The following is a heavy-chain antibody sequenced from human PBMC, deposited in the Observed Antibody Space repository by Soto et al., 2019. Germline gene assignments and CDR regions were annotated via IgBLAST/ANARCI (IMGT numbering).Heavy chain of an antibody. CDR3: AREVKLYYDSSGYYPNWFDP. CDR2: INAGNGNT. J-gene: IGHJ5*02. Sequence: ASVKVSCKASGYTFTSYAMHWVRQAPGQRLEWMGWINAGNGNTKYSQKFQGRVTITRDTSISTAYMELSSLRSEDTAVYYCAREVKLYYDSSGYYPNWFDPWGQGTLVTVSS. CDR1: GYTFTSYA. V-gene: IGHV1-3*01. D-gene: IGHD3-22*01.